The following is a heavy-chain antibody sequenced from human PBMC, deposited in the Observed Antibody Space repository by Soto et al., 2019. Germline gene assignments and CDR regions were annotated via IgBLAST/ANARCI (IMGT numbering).Heavy chain of an antibody. CDR3: ARDSRDCSSTICYETPYYYYYGMDI. D-gene: IGHD2-2*01. J-gene: IGHJ6*02. V-gene: IGHV1-69*13. CDR2: IIPIFGTA. CDR1: GGTFSSYA. Sequence: ASVKVCCKASGGTFSSYAISWVRQAPGQGLEWMGGIIPIFGTANYAQKFQGRVTITADESTSTAYMELSSLRSEDTAVYYCARDSRDCSSTICYETPYYYYYGMDIWGQGTTVTVSS.